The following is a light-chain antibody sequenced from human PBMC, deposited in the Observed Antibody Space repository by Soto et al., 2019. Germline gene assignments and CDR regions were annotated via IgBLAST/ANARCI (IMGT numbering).Light chain of an antibody. Sequence: QSVLTQPDSVSGSPGQSITISCTGTSSDVGRYNDVSWYQQYPGKAPKLIIFEVSIRPSGVSNRCSGSKSGTTASLTISGLQIEDEADYYCRSYTSRTSVVFGGGTKLTVL. CDR3: RSYTSRTSVV. CDR1: SSDVGRYND. J-gene: IGLJ2*01. V-gene: IGLV2-14*01. CDR2: EVS.